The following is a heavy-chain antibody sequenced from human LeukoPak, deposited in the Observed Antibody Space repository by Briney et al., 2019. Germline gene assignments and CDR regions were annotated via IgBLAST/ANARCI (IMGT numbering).Heavy chain of an antibody. CDR1: GGSINGYF. CDR3: ARSARVEPGTGYYFDS. D-gene: IGHD2-15*01. J-gene: IGHJ4*02. Sequence: SETLSLTCTVSGGSINGYFWSWMRQPAGKGLEWIGRILTNGNTDYNPSLNSRVTMSMDTSRNQFSLKLRSVSAADTAVNYCARSARVEPGTGYYFDSWGRGTLVTVSS. CDR2: ILTNGNT. V-gene: IGHV4-4*07.